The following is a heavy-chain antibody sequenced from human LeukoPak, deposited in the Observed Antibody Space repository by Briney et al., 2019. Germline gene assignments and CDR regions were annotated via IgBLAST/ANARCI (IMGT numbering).Heavy chain of an antibody. CDR2: INPSGGGT. J-gene: IGHJ6*02. CDR1: GYTFTNYF. Sequence: ASVKVSCKASGYTFTNYFMHWVRQAPGQGLEWMGVINPSGGGTTYAQRFQGRVTMTRDTSTSTVHMELRSLRSDDTAVYYCAREGNVLDDFWSGYSASYGMDVWGQGTTVTVSS. D-gene: IGHD3-3*01. CDR3: AREGNVLDDFWSGYSASYGMDV. V-gene: IGHV1-46*01.